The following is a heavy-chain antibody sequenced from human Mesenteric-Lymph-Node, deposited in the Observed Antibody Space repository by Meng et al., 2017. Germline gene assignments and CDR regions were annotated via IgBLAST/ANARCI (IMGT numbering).Heavy chain of an antibody. Sequence: GESLKISCTASGFSFSSYAMHWVRQAPGKGLEWVAVISNDGSNENYADSVQGRVTVSRDNSKSTLYLQMNSLRAEDTAVYYCAGVSRWLQLGGDYWGQGTLVTVSS. D-gene: IGHD5-24*01. J-gene: IGHJ4*02. CDR1: GFSFSSYA. V-gene: IGHV3-30*04. CDR2: ISNDGSNE. CDR3: AGVSRWLQLGGDY.